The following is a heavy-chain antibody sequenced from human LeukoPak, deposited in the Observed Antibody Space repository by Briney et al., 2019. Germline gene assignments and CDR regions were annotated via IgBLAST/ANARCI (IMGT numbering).Heavy chain of an antibody. CDR2: IKSKGSGETT. D-gene: IGHD2-2*01. Sequence: GGSLRLSCAASGFTFSSAWMNWVRQDPGKGLEWVGRIKSKGSGETTDYAAPVKDRFTISRDDSKNTLYLQMNSLKNEDTAVYYCAWGASWPGLAFHYWGQGTLVTVSS. V-gene: IGHV3-15*01. CDR3: AWGASWPGLAFHY. CDR1: GFTFSSAW. J-gene: IGHJ4*02.